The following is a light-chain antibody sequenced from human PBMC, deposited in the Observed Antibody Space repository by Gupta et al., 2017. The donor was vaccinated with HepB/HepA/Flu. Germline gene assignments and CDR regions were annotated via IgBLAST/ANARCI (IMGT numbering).Light chain of an antibody. V-gene: IGKV3-20*01. CDR1: QSVSSSY. J-gene: IGKJ5*01. CDR3: QQYGSSPLIT. CDR2: GAS. Sequence: EIVLTQSPGTLSLSPGERATLSCRASQSVSSSYLAWYQQKPGQAPRLLIYGASSRATGIPDRFCGSGSGTDFTLTISRLEPEDFAVYYCQQYGSSPLITFGQGKRLEIK.